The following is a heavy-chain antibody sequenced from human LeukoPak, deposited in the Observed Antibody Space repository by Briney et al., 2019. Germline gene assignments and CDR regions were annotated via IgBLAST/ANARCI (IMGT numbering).Heavy chain of an antibody. J-gene: IGHJ4*02. CDR1: GFTFSSYT. D-gene: IGHD6-13*01. CDR3: AKYPASGGYFDY. V-gene: IGHV3-23*01. CDR2: ISGSGGIT. Sequence: GSLRLSYAVSGFTFSSYTMSWVRQAPGKGKEWVSLISGSGGITYYADSVKGRFTISRDNSKNTLYLQMNSLRAEDTAVFYCAKYPASGGYFDYWGQGTLVTVSS.